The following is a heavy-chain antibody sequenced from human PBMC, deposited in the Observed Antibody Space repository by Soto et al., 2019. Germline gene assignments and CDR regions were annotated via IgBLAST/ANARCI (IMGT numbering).Heavy chain of an antibody. CDR2: VNSAGSQP. CDR3: ATGGYSYGWGY. CDR1: GFTFSNYW. D-gene: IGHD5-18*01. Sequence: EVPLVESGGGLVQPGGSLGLSWVGSGFTFSNYWLHWVRQVPGKGPVWVSRVNSAGSQPSYAAFVKGRFTVSRDNAKNTLYLEMNSLSADDTAVYYCATGGYSYGWGYWGQGTLVTVSS. J-gene: IGHJ4*02. V-gene: IGHV3-74*01.